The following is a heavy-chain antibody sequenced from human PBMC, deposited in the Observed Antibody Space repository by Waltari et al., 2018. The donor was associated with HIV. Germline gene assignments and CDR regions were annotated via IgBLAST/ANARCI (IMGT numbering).Heavy chain of an antibody. J-gene: IGHJ4*02. CDR3: ARDFYGSVGY. V-gene: IGHV3-74*01. D-gene: IGHD3-10*01. Sequence: EVQLVESGGGVVQPGGSLRLSCAGSGFPFSRYWMHWVRQAAGKGLVWVSRIKSDGSSRSYGDSVKGRFTISRDNAKNTLYLQMNSLRAEDTAVYYCARDFYGSVGYWGQGTLVTVSS. CDR2: IKSDGSSR. CDR1: GFPFSRYW.